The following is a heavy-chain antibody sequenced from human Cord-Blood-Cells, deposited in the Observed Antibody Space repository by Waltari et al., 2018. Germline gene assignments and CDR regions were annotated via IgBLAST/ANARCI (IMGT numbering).Heavy chain of an antibody. Sequence: QVQLQQWGAGLLKPSETLSLTCAFYGGSFSGYYLSWIRRPPGKGLELNGEINHSGSTNYNPSLKSRVTISVDTSKNQFSLKLSSVTAADTAVYYCARYYDSRPFDIWGQGTMVTVSS. CDR1: GGSFSGYY. CDR3: ARYYDSRPFDI. CDR2: INHSGST. J-gene: IGHJ3*02. V-gene: IGHV4-34*01. D-gene: IGHD3-22*01.